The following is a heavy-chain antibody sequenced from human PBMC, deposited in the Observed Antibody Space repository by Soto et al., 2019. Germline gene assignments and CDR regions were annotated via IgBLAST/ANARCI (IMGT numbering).Heavy chain of an antibody. CDR2: IYHSGST. D-gene: IGHD2-2*01. V-gene: IGHV4-4*02. CDR3: ARDDHIVVVPTSLGAMDV. CDR1: GGSISSNKW. J-gene: IGHJ6*02. Sequence: PSETLSLTCAVYGGSISSNKWWSWVRQPPGKGLEWIGEIYHSGSTNYNPSLKSQVTISLDKSKNQFSLKLTSVTAADSAVYYCARDDHIVVVPTSLGAMDVWGQGTSVTGSS.